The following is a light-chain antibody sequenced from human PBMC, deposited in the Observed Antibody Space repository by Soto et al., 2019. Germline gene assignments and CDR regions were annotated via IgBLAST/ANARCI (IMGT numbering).Light chain of an antibody. V-gene: IGLV2-14*01. CDR3: SSYTRGNTYV. J-gene: IGLJ1*01. CDR2: EVT. CDR1: SSDIGGYNS. Sequence: QSVLTQPACVSVSPGQSITVSCTGTSSDIGGYNSVSWYQQHPRKAPKLMIYEVTNRPSGISNRFSGSKSGNTASLTISGLQAEDEADYYCSSYTRGNTYVFGTGTKVTVL.